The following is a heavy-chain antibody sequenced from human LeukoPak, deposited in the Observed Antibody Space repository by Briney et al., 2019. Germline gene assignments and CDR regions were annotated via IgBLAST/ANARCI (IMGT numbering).Heavy chain of an antibody. D-gene: IGHD1-1*01. Sequence: GGSLRLSCTSSVFTFREFSVSWFRQAPGKGLEWIGFIRSSIYGGTPKAAASVKGRFIFSRDDSKGVAYLRMNSLKTDDTAVYYCSREWGNGNDLRPDSWGQGTLVTVSS. V-gene: IGHV3-49*03. CDR3: SREWGNGNDLRPDS. CDR2: IRSSIYGGTP. CDR1: VFTFREFS. J-gene: IGHJ4*02.